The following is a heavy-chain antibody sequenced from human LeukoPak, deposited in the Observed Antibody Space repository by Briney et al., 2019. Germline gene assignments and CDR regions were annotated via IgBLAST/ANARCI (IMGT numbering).Heavy chain of an antibody. D-gene: IGHD6-19*01. CDR3: AREKNAGYSSYFDY. Sequence: GGSLRLSCAASGFTFSSYGMHWVRQAPGKGLEWVAVIWYDGSNKYYVDSVKGRFTISRDNSKNTLYLQMNSLRAEDTAVYCCAREKNAGYSSYFDYWGQGTLVTVSS. V-gene: IGHV3-33*01. CDR1: GFTFSSYG. J-gene: IGHJ4*02. CDR2: IWYDGSNK.